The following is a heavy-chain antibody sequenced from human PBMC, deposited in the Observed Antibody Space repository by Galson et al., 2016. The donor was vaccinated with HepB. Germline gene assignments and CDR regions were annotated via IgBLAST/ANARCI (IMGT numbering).Heavy chain of an antibody. CDR2: IYHYGST. J-gene: IGHJ4*02. CDR1: GGSISSGDW. V-gene: IGHV4-4*02. Sequence: ETLSLTCAVSGGSISSGDWWSWVRQPPGKGLEWIGEIYHYGSTNYNPSLKSRVTISVDKSKNQFPLKLTSVTAADTAVYYCAVRRLSSSWSHYFDYWGQGTLVTVSS. D-gene: IGHD6-13*01. CDR3: AVRRLSSSWSHYFDY.